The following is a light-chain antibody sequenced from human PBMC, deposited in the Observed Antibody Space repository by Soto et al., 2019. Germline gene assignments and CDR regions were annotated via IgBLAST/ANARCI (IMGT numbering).Light chain of an antibody. CDR2: DAS. V-gene: IGKV3-20*01. CDR1: QSLSSGY. J-gene: IGKJ1*01. Sequence: EIVLTQSPGTLSLSPGEIVTLSFRASQSLSSGYLAWYQQKFGQAPRLLIYDASRRATGIPERFSGSGSGTDFTLTINRLEPEDFAVYYCQQYGSSPTFGLGTKVDIK. CDR3: QQYGSSPT.